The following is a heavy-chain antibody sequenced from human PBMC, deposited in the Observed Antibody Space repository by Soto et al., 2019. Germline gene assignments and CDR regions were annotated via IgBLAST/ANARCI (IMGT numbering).Heavy chain of an antibody. Sequence: QVQLQESGPGLVKPSQTLSLTCTVSGGSISSGGYYWSWIRQHPGKGLEWIGYIYYSGSTYYNPSLKSRVTISVDTSKNQFSLKLSSVTAADTAVYYCARKYYYFWSGSKGWFDPWGQGTLVTVSS. CDR2: IYYSGST. J-gene: IGHJ5*02. CDR3: ARKYYYFWSGSKGWFDP. V-gene: IGHV4-31*03. CDR1: GGSISSGGYY. D-gene: IGHD3-3*01.